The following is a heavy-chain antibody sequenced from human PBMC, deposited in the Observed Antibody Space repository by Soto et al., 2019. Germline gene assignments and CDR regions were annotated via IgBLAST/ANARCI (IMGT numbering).Heavy chain of an antibody. Sequence: AETLSLTCTVSGGSISSSSYYLFCIRQPPGKGLELIGSIYYSGSTYYNPSLKSRVTISVDTSKNQFSLKLSSVTAADTAVYYCARHSYYGSGSYYYYYGMDVWGQGTTVTVSS. V-gene: IGHV4-39*01. CDR3: ARHSYYGSGSYYYYYGMDV. D-gene: IGHD3-10*01. CDR2: IYYSGST. CDR1: GGSISSSSYY. J-gene: IGHJ6*02.